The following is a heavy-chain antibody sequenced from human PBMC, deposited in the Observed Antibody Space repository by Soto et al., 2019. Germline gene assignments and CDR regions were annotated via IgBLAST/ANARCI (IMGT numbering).Heavy chain of an antibody. CDR1: GFTFSSYG. J-gene: IGHJ6*02. CDR2: ISSDGSNK. Sequence: QVQLVESGGGVVQPGRSLRLSCAASGFTFSSYGMHWVRQAPGKGLEWVAVISSDGSNKYYADSVKGRFTISRDNSKSTLPRKMNSLKAEDTAVYYCAKRDCIRTSGRQGYYYGMDVWGQGTTVTVSS. V-gene: IGHV3-30*18. D-gene: IGHD2-2*01. CDR3: AKRDCIRTSGRQGYYYGMDV.